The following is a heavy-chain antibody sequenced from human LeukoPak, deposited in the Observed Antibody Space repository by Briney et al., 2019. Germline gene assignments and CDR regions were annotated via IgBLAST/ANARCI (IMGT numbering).Heavy chain of an antibody. V-gene: IGHV4-34*01. CDR1: GGSFSGYY. D-gene: IGHD6-13*01. Sequence: SETLSLTCAVYGGSFSGYYWSWIRQPPGKGLEWIGEINHSGSTNYNPSLKSRVTISVDTSKNQFSLKLSSVTAADTAVYYCARGRSSWERYYFDYWGQGTLVTVSS. CDR3: ARGRSSWERYYFDY. J-gene: IGHJ4*02. CDR2: INHSGST.